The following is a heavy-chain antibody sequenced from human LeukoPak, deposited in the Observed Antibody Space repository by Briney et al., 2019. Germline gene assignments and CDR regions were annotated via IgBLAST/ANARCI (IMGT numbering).Heavy chain of an antibody. CDR2: MYYRGST. V-gene: IGHV4-39*07. CDR1: GGSISSSSHY. Sequence: SETLSLTCTVSGGSISSSSHYWGWIRQPPGKGLEWIGSMYYRGSTYHNPSLKSRVTISVDTSKNQFSLKLSSVTAADTAVYYCARVYGITMIVVFISDAFDIWGQGTMVTVSS. CDR3: ARVYGITMIVVFISDAFDI. D-gene: IGHD3-22*01. J-gene: IGHJ3*02.